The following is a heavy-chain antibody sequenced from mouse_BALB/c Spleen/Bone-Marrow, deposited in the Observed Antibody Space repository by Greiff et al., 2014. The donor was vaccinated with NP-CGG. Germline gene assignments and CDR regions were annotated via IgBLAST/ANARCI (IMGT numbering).Heavy chain of an antibody. V-gene: IGHV1-9*01. CDR3: ARDHFDY. CDR1: GYTFSSYW. CDR2: ILPGSVTT. J-gene: IGHJ2*01. Sequence: QVQLQQPGAELMKPGASVKISCKATGYTFSSYWIEWIKQRPGHGLEWIGEILPGSVTTNYNGRFKGKATFTADTSSNTASMQLSSLTSEDSAVYYCARDHFDYWGPGTTLTVSS.